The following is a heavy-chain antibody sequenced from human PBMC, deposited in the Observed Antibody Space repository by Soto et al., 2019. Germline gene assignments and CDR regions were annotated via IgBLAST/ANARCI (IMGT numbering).Heavy chain of an antibody. J-gene: IGHJ3*02. D-gene: IGHD3-16*02. CDR2: INHSGST. CDR1: GESFSAYY. CDR3: ARGRDHVWGSYRYTPADAFDI. Sequence: QVQLQQWGAGLLKPSETLSLTCTVYGESFSAYYFNWIRQPPGKGLEWIGEINHSGSTKYNSSLKSRVTISVETSKNQVSLQLSSVTAADTAVYYCARGRDHVWGSYRYTPADAFDIWGQGTMVTVSS. V-gene: IGHV4-34*01.